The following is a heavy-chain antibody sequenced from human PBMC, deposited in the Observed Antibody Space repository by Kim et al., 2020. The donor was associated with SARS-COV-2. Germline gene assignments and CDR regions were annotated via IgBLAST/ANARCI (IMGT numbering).Heavy chain of an antibody. CDR3: ARDEPYDYGDYLQPNYYYGMDV. CDR1: GFTFSSYS. J-gene: IGHJ6*02. CDR2: ISNNSSTI. D-gene: IGHD4-17*01. V-gene: IGHV3-48*02. Sequence: GGSLRLSCAASGFTFSSYSMNWVRRAPGKGLEWGSGISNNSSTIYYADSVKGRFTISRDNAKNSLYLQMNSLRDEDTAVYYCARDEPYDYGDYLQPNYYYGMDVWGQGTTVTVSS.